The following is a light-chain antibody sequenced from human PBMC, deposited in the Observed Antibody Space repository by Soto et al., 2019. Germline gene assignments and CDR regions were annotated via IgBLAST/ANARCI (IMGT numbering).Light chain of an antibody. V-gene: IGLV2-23*01. CDR3: CSYAGSSTFYV. CDR2: EGS. CDR1: NIHIGSYNL. J-gene: IGLJ1*01. Sequence: QSALTQPASVSGSPGHSITISCTGTNIHIGSYNLVSWYQQHPGKAPKLIIYEGSKRPLGVSNRFSGSKSGNTASLTISGLQAEDEADYYCCSYAGSSTFYVFGTGTKVTVL.